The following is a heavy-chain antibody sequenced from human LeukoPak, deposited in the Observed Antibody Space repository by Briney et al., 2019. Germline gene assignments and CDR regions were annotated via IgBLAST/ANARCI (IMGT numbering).Heavy chain of an antibody. CDR3: ARALNRGYSYGYGY. CDR2: INSDGSST. J-gene: IGHJ4*02. Sequence: GGSLRLSCAASGFTFSSYWMHWVRQAPGKGLVWVSRINSDGSSTSHADSVKGRFTISRDNAKNTLYLQMNSLRAEDTAVNYCARALNRGYSYGYGYWGQGTLVTVSS. D-gene: IGHD5-18*01. CDR1: GFTFSSYW. V-gene: IGHV3-74*01.